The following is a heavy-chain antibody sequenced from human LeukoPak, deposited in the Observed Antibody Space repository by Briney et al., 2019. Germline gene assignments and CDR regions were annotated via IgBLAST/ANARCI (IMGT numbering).Heavy chain of an antibody. J-gene: IGHJ4*02. D-gene: IGHD1-1*01. CDR1: GFTFSTYW. Sequence: GGSLRLSCAGSGFTFSTYWMTWVRQAPGKGLEWVANINQDGGEKYYVDSVKGRFTISRDNAKNSLYLQMNSLRAEDTAVYYCARVLEGAGTLFDYWGQGTLVTVSS. CDR2: INQDGGEK. CDR3: ARVLEGAGTLFDY. V-gene: IGHV3-7*01.